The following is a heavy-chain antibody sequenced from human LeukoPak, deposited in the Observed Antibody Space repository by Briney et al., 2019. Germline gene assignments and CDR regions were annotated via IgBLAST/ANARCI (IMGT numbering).Heavy chain of an antibody. J-gene: IGHJ4*02. V-gene: IGHV5-51*01. Sequence: GESRTISCKGSGYRFPSDWIVWVRQGPAKGLEWRGISYPGCSDTRYSSSSQGQVTVSADKSISTAYLQLSSLKASDNAMYYCARGSLGGWFDYWGQGTLVTVSS. CDR1: GYRFPSDW. CDR2: SYPGCSDT. D-gene: IGHD3-16*01. CDR3: ARGSLGGWFDY.